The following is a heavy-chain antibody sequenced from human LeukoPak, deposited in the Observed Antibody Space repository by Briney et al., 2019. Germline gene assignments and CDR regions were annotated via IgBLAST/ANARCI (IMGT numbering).Heavy chain of an antibody. CDR2: ISGSGGST. D-gene: IGHD3-22*01. Sequence: GGSLRLSCAASGFTFSSYVMSWVRQAPGKGLEWVSGISGSGGSTYYADSVKGRFTISRDNSKNTLYLQMNSLRAEDTAVYYCAKDKFTYYYDSSGTPTFDYWGQGTLVTVSS. CDR1: GFTFSSYV. V-gene: IGHV3-23*01. CDR3: AKDKFTYYYDSSGTPTFDY. J-gene: IGHJ4*02.